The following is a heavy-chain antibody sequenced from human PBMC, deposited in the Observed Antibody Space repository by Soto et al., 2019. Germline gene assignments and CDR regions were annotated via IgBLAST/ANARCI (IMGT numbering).Heavy chain of an antibody. CDR3: AKEPSGDWVYMGV. V-gene: IGHV3-23*01. J-gene: IGHJ6*03. CDR2: MSASGEKT. Sequence: GGSLRLSCAASGFTFSSYAMTWVQQAPGKGLEWVTSMSASGEKTDYADSVMGRFTISRDNSNSRLCLQMNSLRAEDTAVYYGAKEPSGDWVYMGVWGRGTTVTVYS. D-gene: IGHD2-21*02. CDR1: GFTFSSYA.